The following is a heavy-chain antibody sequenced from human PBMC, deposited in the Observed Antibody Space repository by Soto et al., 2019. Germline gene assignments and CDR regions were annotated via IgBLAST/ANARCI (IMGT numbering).Heavy chain of an antibody. CDR3: ARRSSGVVVAATRVAWFDP. Sequence: ETLSLTCTVSGGSISCSSYYWGWIRQPPGKGLEWIGSIYYSGSTYYNPSLKSRVTISVDTSKNQFSLKLSSATAADTAVYYCARRSSGVVVAATRVAWFDPWGQGTLVTVSS. CDR1: GGSISCSSYY. J-gene: IGHJ5*02. V-gene: IGHV4-39*01. CDR2: IYYSGST. D-gene: IGHD2-15*01.